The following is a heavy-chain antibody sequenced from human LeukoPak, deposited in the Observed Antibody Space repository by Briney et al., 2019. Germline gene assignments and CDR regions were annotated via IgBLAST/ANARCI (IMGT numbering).Heavy chain of an antibody. Sequence: PGGSLRLSCAASGFTFSSYWMSWVRQAPGKGLAWVANIKQDGSEKYYVDSVKGRFTISRDNAKNSLYLQMNSLRAEDTAVYFCARGDKQLVFKRRKGGFDPWGQGALVTVSS. D-gene: IGHD6-13*01. J-gene: IGHJ5*02. CDR2: IKQDGSEK. CDR1: GFTFSSYW. CDR3: ARGDKQLVFKRRKGGFDP. V-gene: IGHV3-7*01.